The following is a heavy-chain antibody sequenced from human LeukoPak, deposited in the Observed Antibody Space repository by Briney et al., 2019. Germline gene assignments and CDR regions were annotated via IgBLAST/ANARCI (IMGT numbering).Heavy chain of an antibody. J-gene: IGHJ4*02. CDR3: ARNSHGYSSGWLQFNFDY. D-gene: IGHD6-19*01. CDR1: GASLSETS. V-gene: IGHV1-24*01. Sequence: ASVKVSCKVSGASLSETSIHWVRQAPGQWLEWMGGFDPEDGESIFAQRFQGRFSMTEDTSTDTAYMELRSLRSDDTAVYYCARNSHGYSSGWLQFNFDYWGQGTLVTVSS. CDR2: FDPEDGES.